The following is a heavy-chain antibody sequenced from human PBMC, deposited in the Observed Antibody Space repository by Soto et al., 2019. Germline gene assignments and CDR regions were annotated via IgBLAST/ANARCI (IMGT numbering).Heavy chain of an antibody. CDR2: ITTSSTSI. D-gene: IGHD6-19*01. Sequence: ESGGGLVKPGGSLRLSCAASGFTFSSYSMNWVRQAPGKGLEWVSTITTSSTSIYYADSVKGRFTISRDNAKNSLYLQMNSLRVVDTAVYYCARVQWLTSQISGQGTMVTVSS. CDR3: ARVQWLTSQI. J-gene: IGHJ3*02. V-gene: IGHV3-21*01. CDR1: GFTFSSYS.